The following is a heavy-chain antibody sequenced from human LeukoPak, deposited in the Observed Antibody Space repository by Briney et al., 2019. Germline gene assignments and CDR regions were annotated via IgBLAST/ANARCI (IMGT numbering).Heavy chain of an antibody. CDR3: ARGLVHWDNYYYYYMDV. V-gene: IGHV4-38-2*02. CDR2: ICHSGST. D-gene: IGHD6-6*01. CDR1: GYSISSGYY. Sequence: SETLSLTCTVSGYSISSGYYWGWIRQPPGKGLEWIGSICHSGSTYYNPSLKSRVTISVDTSKNQFSLKLSSVTAADTAVYYCARGLVHWDNYYYYYMDVWGKGTTVTVSS. J-gene: IGHJ6*03.